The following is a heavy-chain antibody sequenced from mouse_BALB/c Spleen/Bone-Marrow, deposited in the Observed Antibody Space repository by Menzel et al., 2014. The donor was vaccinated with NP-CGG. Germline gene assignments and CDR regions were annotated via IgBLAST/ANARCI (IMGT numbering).Heavy chain of an antibody. D-gene: IGHD1-1*01. Sequence: EVQLVESGPELVKPGASVKMSCKASGYTFTTYVMHWVKQKPGQGLEWIGYINPYNDGAKYNEKFKGKATLTSDKSSSTAYMELSSLTSEDSAVYYCGRDYYGSTSFAYWGQGTLVTVSA. CDR3: GRDYYGSTSFAY. V-gene: IGHV1-14*01. CDR1: GYTFTTYV. J-gene: IGHJ3*01. CDR2: INPYNDGA.